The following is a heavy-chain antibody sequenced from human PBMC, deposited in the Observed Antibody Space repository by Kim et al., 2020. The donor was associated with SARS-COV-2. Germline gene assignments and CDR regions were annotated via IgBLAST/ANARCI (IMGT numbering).Heavy chain of an antibody. CDR2: TYYRSKWYN. V-gene: IGHV6-1*01. D-gene: IGHD1-7*01. J-gene: IGHJ4*02. Sequence: SQTLSLTCVISGDSVSTNRGAWSWIRQSPSRGLEWLGRTYYRSKWYNHYAGSVKSRITINPDTSKHQFSLHLNSVTPEDTAVYYCAGGGDWNYGYYFGYWGPGTLVTVSS. CDR1: GDSVSTNRGA. CDR3: AGGGDWNYGYYFGY.